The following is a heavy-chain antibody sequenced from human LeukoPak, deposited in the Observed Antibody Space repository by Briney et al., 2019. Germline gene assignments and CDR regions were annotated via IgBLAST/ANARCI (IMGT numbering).Heavy chain of an antibody. Sequence: ASVKVSCKASGGTFSSYAISWVRQAPGQGLEWMGGIIPIFGTANYAQKFQGRVTITADKSTSTAYMELSSLRSEDTAVYYCASAYGDNYYYYYYMDVWGKGTTVTVSS. J-gene: IGHJ6*03. CDR1: GGTFSSYA. CDR2: IIPIFGTA. D-gene: IGHD4-17*01. V-gene: IGHV1-69*06. CDR3: ASAYGDNYYYYYYMDV.